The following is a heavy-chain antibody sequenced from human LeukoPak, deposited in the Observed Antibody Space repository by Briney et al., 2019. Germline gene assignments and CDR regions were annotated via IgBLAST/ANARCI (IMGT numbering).Heavy chain of an antibody. CDR3: ARVGDGYNDFFAPYFDY. D-gene: IGHD5-24*01. Sequence: PSETLSLTCTVSGGSISSGGYYWSWIRQHPGKGLEWIGYIYYSGSTYYNPSLKSRVTISVDTSKNQFSLKLSSVTAADTAVYYCARVGDGYNDFFAPYFDYWGQGTLVTVSS. V-gene: IGHV4-31*03. CDR1: GGSISSGGYY. J-gene: IGHJ4*02. CDR2: IYYSGST.